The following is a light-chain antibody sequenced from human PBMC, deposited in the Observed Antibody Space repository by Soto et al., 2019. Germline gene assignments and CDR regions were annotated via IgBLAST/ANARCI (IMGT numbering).Light chain of an antibody. CDR1: QSVSSN. CDR2: GAS. Sequence: DIVMTQSPATLSVSPGERATLSCRASQSVSSNLAWYQQKPGQAPSLLIYGASTRATGVPARFSGSGSGTEFTLTISSLQSEDFAVYYCQQYDSWPPLTFGQGTRLDIK. J-gene: IGKJ5*01. V-gene: IGKV3-15*01. CDR3: QQYDSWPPLT.